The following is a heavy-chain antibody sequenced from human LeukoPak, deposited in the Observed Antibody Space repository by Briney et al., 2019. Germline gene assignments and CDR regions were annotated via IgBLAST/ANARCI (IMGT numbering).Heavy chain of an antibody. V-gene: IGHV4-34*01. CDR1: GGSFSCYY. D-gene: IGHD2-2*01. CDR3: ARRSTSSDY. CDR2: INHSGST. Sequence: PSETLSLTCAVYGGSFSCYYWSWIRQPPGKGLEWIGEINHSGSTNYNPSLKSRVTISVDTSKNQFSLKLSSVTAADTAVYYCARRSTSSDYWGQGTLVTVSS. J-gene: IGHJ4*02.